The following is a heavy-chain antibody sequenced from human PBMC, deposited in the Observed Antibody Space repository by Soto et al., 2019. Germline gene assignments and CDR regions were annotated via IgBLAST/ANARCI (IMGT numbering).Heavy chain of an antibody. D-gene: IGHD2-21*02. V-gene: IGHV3-7*01. Sequence: PGGSLRLSCAASGFIFSNYYMNWVRQAPGKGLEWVANIKQDGSQKYSVDSVKGRFTISRDNVKDSLFLQLNSLRAEDTAVYYCARSRFCGADCYDAFDIWGQGTMVTVSS. CDR2: IKQDGSQK. J-gene: IGHJ3*02. CDR3: ARSRFCGADCYDAFDI. CDR1: GFIFSNYY.